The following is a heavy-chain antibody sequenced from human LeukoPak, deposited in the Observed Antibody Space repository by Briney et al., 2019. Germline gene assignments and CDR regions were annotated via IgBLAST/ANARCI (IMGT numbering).Heavy chain of an antibody. Sequence: SETPSLTCAVYVGSFSGYYWSWIRQPPGKGLEWIGEINHSGSTNYNPSLKSRVTISVDTSKNQFSLKLSSVTAADTAVYYCARGKVVVAATLKWFDPWGQGTLVTVSS. CDR1: VGSFSGYY. CDR2: INHSGST. J-gene: IGHJ5*02. D-gene: IGHD2-15*01. CDR3: ARGKVVVAATLKWFDP. V-gene: IGHV4-34*01.